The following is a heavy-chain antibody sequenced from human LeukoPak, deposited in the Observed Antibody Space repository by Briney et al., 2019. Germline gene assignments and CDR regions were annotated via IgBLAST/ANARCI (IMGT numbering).Heavy chain of an antibody. Sequence: GGSLRLSCAASGFTFSSYAMSWLRQAPGKGLEWVSAISGSGGSTYYADSVKGRFTISRDNSKNTLYLQMNSLRAEDTAVYYCAKHDYGDYGADYWGQGTLVTVSS. J-gene: IGHJ4*02. V-gene: IGHV3-23*01. CDR2: ISGSGGST. D-gene: IGHD4-17*01. CDR3: AKHDYGDYGADY. CDR1: GFTFSSYA.